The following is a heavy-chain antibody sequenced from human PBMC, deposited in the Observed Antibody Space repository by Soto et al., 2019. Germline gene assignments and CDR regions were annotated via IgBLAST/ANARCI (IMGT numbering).Heavy chain of an antibody. Sequence: RGSLRLSCAASGFTFSSYAMSWVRQAPGKGLEWVSAISGSGGSTYYADSVKGRFTISRDNSKNTLYLQMNSLRAEDTAVYYGAKSMTTVTTFDYWGQGTLVTVSS. J-gene: IGHJ4*02. CDR1: GFTFSSYA. CDR2: ISGSGGST. CDR3: AKSMTTVTTFDY. V-gene: IGHV3-23*01. D-gene: IGHD4-17*01.